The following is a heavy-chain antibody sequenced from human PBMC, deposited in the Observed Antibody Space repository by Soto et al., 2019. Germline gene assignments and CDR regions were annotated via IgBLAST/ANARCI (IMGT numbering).Heavy chain of an antibody. V-gene: IGHV4-34*01. J-gene: IGHJ4*02. Sequence: SETLSLTCAVYGGSFSGYYWSWIRQPPGKGLEWIGEINHSGSTNYNPSLKSRVTISVDTSKNQFSLKLSSVTAADTAVYYCARGYGDYFDYWGQGTLVTVSS. D-gene: IGHD4-17*01. CDR3: ARGYGDYFDY. CDR1: GGSFSGYY. CDR2: INHSGST.